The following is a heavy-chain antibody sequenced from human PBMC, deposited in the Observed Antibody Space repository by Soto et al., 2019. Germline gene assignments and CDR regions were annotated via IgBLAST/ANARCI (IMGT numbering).Heavy chain of an antibody. V-gene: IGHV3-30-3*01. CDR3: ARWEQPLFDY. D-gene: IGHD1-26*01. CDR1: GFTVSAYT. CDR2: ISSDGSHK. J-gene: IGHJ4*02. Sequence: QVQLVESGGGVVQPGRSLRLSCAASGFTVSAYTMHWVRQAPGKGLEWVAVISSDGSHKYYADSLKGRFTISRDNSTNTLYLQMNSLRAEDTAVYYCARWEQPLFDYWGQGNLVTVSS.